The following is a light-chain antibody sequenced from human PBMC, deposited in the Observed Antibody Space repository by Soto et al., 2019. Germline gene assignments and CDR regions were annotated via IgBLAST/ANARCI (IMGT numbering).Light chain of an antibody. CDR3: QQYNSHSRT. V-gene: IGKV1-5*01. Sequence: PSTLSSSVGGRVTITCRASQSISSWLAWYQQKPGKAPKLLISDASSLKSGVPSRFSGSGSETEFTLTISSLQPDDFATYYCQQYNSHSRTFGQGTKVDIK. CDR1: QSISSW. J-gene: IGKJ1*01. CDR2: DAS.